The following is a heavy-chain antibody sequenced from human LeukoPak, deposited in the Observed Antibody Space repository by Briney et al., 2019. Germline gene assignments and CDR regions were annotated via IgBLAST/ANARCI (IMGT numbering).Heavy chain of an antibody. J-gene: IGHJ5*02. D-gene: IGHD2-15*01. CDR3: ARDPPLGYCSGGSCPRVFWFDP. V-gene: IGHV3-64*01. CDR2: ISSNGGST. Sequence: PGGSLRLSCAASGFTFSSYAMHWVRQAPGKGLEYVSAISSNGGSTYYANSVKGRFTISRDNSKNTLYLQMGSLRAEDMAVYYCARDPPLGYCSGGSCPRVFWFDPWGQGTLVTVSS. CDR1: GFTFSSYA.